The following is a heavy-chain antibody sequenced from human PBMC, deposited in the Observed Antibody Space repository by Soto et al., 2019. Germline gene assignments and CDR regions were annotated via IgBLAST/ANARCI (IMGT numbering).Heavy chain of an antibody. J-gene: IGHJ4*02. V-gene: IGHV3-30*18. CDR2: ISYDGSNK. D-gene: IGHD3-16*01. CDR1: GFTFRSYG. CDR3: AKRFGLGIDY. Sequence: QVQLVESGGGVVQPGRSLRLSCAASGFTFRSYGMHWVRQAPGKGLEWVAVISYDGSNKYYADSVKGGFTISRYNSKNTLYQQMNSLRAEDTAVYYCAKRFGLGIDYWGQGTLVTVSS.